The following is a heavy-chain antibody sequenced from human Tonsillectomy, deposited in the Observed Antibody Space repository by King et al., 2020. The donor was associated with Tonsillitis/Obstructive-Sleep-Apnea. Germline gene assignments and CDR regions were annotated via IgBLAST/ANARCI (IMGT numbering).Heavy chain of an antibody. V-gene: IGHV3-43*02. CDR2: ISGDGGST. Sequence: QLVESGGGVVQPGGSLRLSCAASGFTFDDYAMHWVRQAPGKGLEWVSLISGDGGSTYYADSVKGRFTISRDNSKNSLYLQMNSLRTEDTALYYCAKDIRSDYDFWSGYEYWGQGTLVTVSS. CDR3: AKDIRSDYDFWSGYEY. J-gene: IGHJ4*02. CDR1: GFTFDDYA. D-gene: IGHD3-3*01.